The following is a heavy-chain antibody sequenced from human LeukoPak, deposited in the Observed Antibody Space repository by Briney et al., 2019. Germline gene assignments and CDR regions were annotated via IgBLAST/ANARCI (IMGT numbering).Heavy chain of an antibody. CDR3: ARVWRYCSGGSCYRPFDY. J-gene: IGHJ4*02. CDR1: GYTFTSYG. D-gene: IGHD2-15*01. Sequence: VASVTVSCKASGYTFTSYGISWVRQAPGQGLEWMGWISAYNGNTNYAQKLQGRVTMTTDTSTSTAYMELRSLRSDDTAVYYCARVWRYCSGGSCYRPFDYWGQGTLVTVSS. CDR2: ISAYNGNT. V-gene: IGHV1-18*01.